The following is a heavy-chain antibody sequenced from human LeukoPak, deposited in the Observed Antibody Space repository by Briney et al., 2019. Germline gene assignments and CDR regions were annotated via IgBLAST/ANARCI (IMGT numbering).Heavy chain of an antibody. CDR2: IKEDGSED. CDR1: GFTFSRAW. Sequence: GGSLRLSCAASGFTFSRAWMSWVRQAPGKGLEWVANIKEDGSEDYYADSVKGRFAISKDNAKNSLYLQMNNLRAEDTAMYYCARDADGYEDWGRGTLVIVSS. J-gene: IGHJ4*02. D-gene: IGHD5-24*01. CDR3: ARDADGYED. V-gene: IGHV3-7*01.